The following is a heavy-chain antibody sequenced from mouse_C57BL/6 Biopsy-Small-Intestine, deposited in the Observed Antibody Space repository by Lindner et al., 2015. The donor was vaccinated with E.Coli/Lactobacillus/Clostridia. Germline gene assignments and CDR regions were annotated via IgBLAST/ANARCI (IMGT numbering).Heavy chain of an antibody. V-gene: IGHV1-7*01. J-gene: IGHJ4*01. Sequence: VQLQESGPELVKPGASVKISCKASGYTFTSYWMHWVKQRPGQGLEWIAYIIPSSDYTKYNQKFKDKATLTADKSSSTAYMQLSSLTYEDSAVYYCTRRELGDYYAMDNWGQGTSVTVSS. CDR2: IIPSSDYT. CDR1: GYTFTSYW. CDR3: TRRELGDYYAMDN. D-gene: IGHD4-1*01.